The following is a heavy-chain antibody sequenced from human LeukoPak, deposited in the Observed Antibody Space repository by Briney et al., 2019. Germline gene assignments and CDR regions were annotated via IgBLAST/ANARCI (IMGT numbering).Heavy chain of an antibody. D-gene: IGHD6-13*01. CDR1: GFTFSSYG. CDR2: ISYDGSNK. J-gene: IGHJ4*02. Sequence: PGRSLRLSCAASGFTFSSYGMHWVRQAPGKGLEWVAVISYDGSNKYYADSVKGRSTISRDNSKNTLYLQMNSLRAEDTAVYYCALSSSWYGGFFDYWGQGTLVTVSS. CDR3: ALSSSWYGGFFDY. V-gene: IGHV3-30*03.